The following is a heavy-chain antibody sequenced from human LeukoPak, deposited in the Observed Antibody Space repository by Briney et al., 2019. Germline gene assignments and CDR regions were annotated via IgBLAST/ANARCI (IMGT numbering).Heavy chain of an antibody. D-gene: IGHD2-15*01. V-gene: IGHV3-21*01. Sequence: GGSLRLSCAASGFTFSSYSMNWVRQAPGKGLEWVSSISSSSYIYYADSVKGLFTISRDNAKNSLYLQMNSLRAEDTAVYYCAREGRYCSGGSCRDYFDYWGQGTLVTVSS. J-gene: IGHJ4*02. CDR3: AREGRYCSGGSCRDYFDY. CDR2: ISSSSYI. CDR1: GFTFSSYS.